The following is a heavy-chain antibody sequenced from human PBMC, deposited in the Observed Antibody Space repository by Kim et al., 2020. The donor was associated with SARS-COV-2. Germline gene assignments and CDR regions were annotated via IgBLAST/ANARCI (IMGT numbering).Heavy chain of an antibody. Sequence: SETLSLTCAVYNGSFSGYFWTWIRQPPGKGLEWIGEIDHSGSTNYNPSLKSRVTILVDTSKNQFSLTLSSVTAADTAVYYCARGTSRVRNYYYYYGMDV. CDR3: ARGTSRVRNYYYYYGMDV. J-gene: IGHJ6*01. CDR1: NGSFSGYF. CDR2: IDHSGST. V-gene: IGHV4-34*01.